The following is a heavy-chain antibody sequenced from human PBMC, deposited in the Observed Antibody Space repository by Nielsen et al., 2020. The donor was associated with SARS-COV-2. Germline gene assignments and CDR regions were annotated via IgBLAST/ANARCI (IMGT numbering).Heavy chain of an antibody. V-gene: IGHV4-34*01. D-gene: IGHD2-15*01. CDR3: ARARGYCSGGSCYGPLCMDV. J-gene: IGHJ6*02. CDR1: GGSFSGYY. CDR2: INHSGST. Sequence: SETLSLTCAVYGGSFSGYYWSWIRQPPGKGLEWIGEINHSGSTNYNPSLKSRVTISVDTSKNQFSLKLSSVTAEDTAVYYCARARGYCSGGSCYGPLCMDVWGQGTTVTVSS.